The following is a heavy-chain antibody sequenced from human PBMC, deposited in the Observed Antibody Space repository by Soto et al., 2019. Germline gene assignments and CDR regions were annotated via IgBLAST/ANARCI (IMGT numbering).Heavy chain of an antibody. CDR3: ARPEYSSSSYGMDV. Sequence: GGSLRLSCAASGFTFSSYSMNWVRQAPGKGLEWVSYISSSSSTIYYADSVKGRFTISRDNAKNSLYLQMNSLGDEDTAVYYCARPEYSSSSYGMDVWGQGTTVTVSS. V-gene: IGHV3-48*02. D-gene: IGHD6-6*01. J-gene: IGHJ6*02. CDR2: ISSSSSTI. CDR1: GFTFSSYS.